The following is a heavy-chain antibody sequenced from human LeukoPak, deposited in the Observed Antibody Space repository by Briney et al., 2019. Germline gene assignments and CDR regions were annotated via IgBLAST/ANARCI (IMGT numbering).Heavy chain of an antibody. CDR3: ARLSGAPVRHPIYHFDY. D-gene: IGHD2-2*02. CDR1: GYSISNDYY. Sequence: SETLSLTCAVSGYSISNDYYWGWVRQPPGKGLEWTGNIYHSGSTYKNSSLKSRLTMSLDTSKNQFSLKLISVTAADTAMYYCARLSGAPVRHPIYHFDYWGQGTLVTVSS. CDR2: IYHSGST. J-gene: IGHJ4*02. V-gene: IGHV4-38-2*01.